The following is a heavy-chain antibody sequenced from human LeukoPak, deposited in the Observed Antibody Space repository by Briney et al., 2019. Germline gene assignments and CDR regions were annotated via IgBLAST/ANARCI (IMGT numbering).Heavy chain of an antibody. CDR1: GGSISSGSYY. Sequence: SQTLSLTCTVSGGSISSGSYYWNWIRQPAGKGLEWIGRIYTSGSTNYNPSLKSRVTISVDTSKNQFSLKLSSVTAADTAAYYCAREIRAVAGKLRGQYFDYWGQGTLVTVSS. J-gene: IGHJ4*02. CDR3: AREIRAVAGKLRGQYFDY. CDR2: IYTSGST. V-gene: IGHV4-61*02. D-gene: IGHD6-19*01.